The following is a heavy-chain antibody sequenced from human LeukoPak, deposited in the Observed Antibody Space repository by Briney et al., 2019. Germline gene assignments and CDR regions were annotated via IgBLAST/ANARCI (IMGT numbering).Heavy chain of an antibody. J-gene: IGHJ5*02. V-gene: IGHV1-8*01. Sequence: ASVKVSCKASGYTFNSYDINWVRQATGQGLEWMGWMNPNTGNTGYGERFQGRVTMTRDNSISTAYMELNSLTSEDAAVYYCARGGAGTYYKRDGWFDPWGQGTVVTVSS. CDR3: ARGGAGTYYKRDGWFDP. CDR1: GYTFNSYD. CDR2: MNPNTGNT. D-gene: IGHD3-10*01.